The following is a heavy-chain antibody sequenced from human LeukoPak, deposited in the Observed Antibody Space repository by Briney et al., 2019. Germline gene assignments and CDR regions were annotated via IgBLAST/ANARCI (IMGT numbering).Heavy chain of an antibody. Sequence: SETLSLTCTVSGGSISSYYWSWIRQPAGKGLEWIGRIYASGSTNYNPSLKSRVTMSVATSKNQFSLKLSSVTAADTAVYYCASSNVLLWFGELSGGAFDIWGQGTMVTVSS. CDR2: IYASGST. CDR1: GGSISSYY. D-gene: IGHD3-10*01. CDR3: ASSNVLLWFGELSGGAFDI. V-gene: IGHV4-4*07. J-gene: IGHJ3*02.